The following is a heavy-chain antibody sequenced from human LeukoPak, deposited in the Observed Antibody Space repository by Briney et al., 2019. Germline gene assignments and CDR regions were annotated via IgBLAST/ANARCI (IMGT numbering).Heavy chain of an antibody. Sequence: GGSLRLSCAASGFTFSSYSMNWVRQAPGKGLEWVSSISSSSSYIYYADSVKGRFTISRDNAKNPLYLQMNSLRAEDTAVYYCARDPHTAMDWYFDLWGRGTLVTVSS. D-gene: IGHD5-18*01. CDR2: ISSSSSYI. CDR3: ARDPHTAMDWYFDL. V-gene: IGHV3-21*01. CDR1: GFTFSSYS. J-gene: IGHJ2*01.